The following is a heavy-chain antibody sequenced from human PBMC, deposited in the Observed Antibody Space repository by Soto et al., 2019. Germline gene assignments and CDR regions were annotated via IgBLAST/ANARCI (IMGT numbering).Heavy chain of an antibody. Sequence: QAQLVQSGAEVKKPGASVKVSCKASGYTFYSHSISWVRQAPGQGLEWMGRISADNSNTKYEQKFRGRVTMTTDTSTSTVYMELRNLRSDDTAVYYCARCIQQDYYYGMDVWGQGTTVTVSS. CDR3: ARCIQQDYYYGMDV. V-gene: IGHV1-18*01. CDR1: GYTFYSHS. CDR2: ISADNSNT. J-gene: IGHJ6*02. D-gene: IGHD5-18*01.